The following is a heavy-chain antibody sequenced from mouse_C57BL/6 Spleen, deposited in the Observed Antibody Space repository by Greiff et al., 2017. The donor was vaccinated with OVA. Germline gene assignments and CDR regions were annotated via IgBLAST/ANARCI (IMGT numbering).Heavy chain of an antibody. J-gene: IGHJ2*01. CDR3: ASEGYYGSRRDYFDY. V-gene: IGHV1-53*01. Sequence: QVQLQQPGTELVKPGASVKLSCKASGYTFTSYWMHWVKQRPGQGLEWIGNINPSNGGTNYNEKFKSKATLTVDKSSSTAYMQLSSLTSEDSAVYYCASEGYYGSRRDYFDYWGQGTTLTVSS. D-gene: IGHD1-1*01. CDR2: INPSNGGT. CDR1: GYTFTSYW.